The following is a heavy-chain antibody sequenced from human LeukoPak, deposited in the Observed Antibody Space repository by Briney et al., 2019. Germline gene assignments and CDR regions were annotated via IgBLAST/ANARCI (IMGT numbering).Heavy chain of an antibody. V-gene: IGHV6-1*01. CDR2: TYYRARWYN. CDR3: ARAKTNAFDY. D-gene: IGHD2-8*01. CDR1: GDSVSSTNGVA. J-gene: IGHJ4*02. Sequence: SQTLSLTCALSGDSVSSTNGVAWNWIRQSPSRGLECLGRTYYRARWYNDYAESVKSRITVNTDTSKNQLSLQLNSVPPNVMAVYYCARAKTNAFDYWGQGTLVTVSS.